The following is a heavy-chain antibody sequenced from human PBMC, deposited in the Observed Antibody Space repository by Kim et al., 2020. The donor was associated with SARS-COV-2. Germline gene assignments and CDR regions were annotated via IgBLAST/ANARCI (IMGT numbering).Heavy chain of an antibody. J-gene: IGHJ6*04. CDR3: ARDVHYYGSGSHMDV. V-gene: IGHV4-30-2*05. Sequence: NPYLKSRVALSIDTSKNQFSLRLNSVTAADTAVYYCARDVHYYGSGSHMDVWGKGTTVTVSS. D-gene: IGHD3-10*01.